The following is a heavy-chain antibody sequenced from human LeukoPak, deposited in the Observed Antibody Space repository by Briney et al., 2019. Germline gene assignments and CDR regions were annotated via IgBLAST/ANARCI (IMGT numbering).Heavy chain of an antibody. CDR3: ARGIAVAGRADAFDI. J-gene: IGHJ3*02. V-gene: IGHV3-11*04. Sequence: GGSLRLSCAASGFTFSDYYMSWIRQAPGKGLEWVSYISNSGRTVYYADSVKGRFTISRDNAKNSLYLQMNSLRAEDTAVYYCARGIAVAGRADAFDIWGQGTMVTVSS. D-gene: IGHD6-19*01. CDR2: ISNSGRTV. CDR1: GFTFSDYY.